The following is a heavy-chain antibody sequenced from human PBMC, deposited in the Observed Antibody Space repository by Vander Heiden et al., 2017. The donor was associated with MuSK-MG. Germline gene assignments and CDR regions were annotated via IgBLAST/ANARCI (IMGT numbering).Heavy chain of an antibody. CDR3: ARVRSGSFFAGYYFDY. D-gene: IGHD1-26*01. CDR2: ISWNSGSI. CDR1: GFTFDDYA. Sequence: EVQLVESGGGLVQPGRSLRLSCAASGFTFDDYAMHWVRQAPGKGLEWVSGISWNSGSIGHADSGNGRFTISRDNAKNSRYLKMNSMRPEHTALYYCARVRSGSFFAGYYFDYRGHGRLVNDSS. J-gene: IGHJ4*01. V-gene: IGHV3-9*01.